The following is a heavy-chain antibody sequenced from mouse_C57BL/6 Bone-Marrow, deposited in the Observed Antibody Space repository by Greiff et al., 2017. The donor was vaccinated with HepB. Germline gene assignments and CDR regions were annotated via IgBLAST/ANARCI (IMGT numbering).Heavy chain of an antibody. J-gene: IGHJ4*01. V-gene: IGHV1-54*01. CDR2: INPGSGGT. CDR1: GYAFTNYL. CDR3: ARRGYYAMDY. Sequence: VQLQQSGAELVRPGTSVKVSCKASGYAFTNYLIEWVKQRPGQGLEWIGVINPGSGGTNYNEKFKGKATLTADKSSSTAYMQLSSLTSEDSAVYVFARRGYYAMDYWGQGTSVTVSS.